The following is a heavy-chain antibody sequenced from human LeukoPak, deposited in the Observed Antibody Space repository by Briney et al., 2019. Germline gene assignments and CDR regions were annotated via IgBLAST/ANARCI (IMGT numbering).Heavy chain of an antibody. CDR2: IIPILGIA. Sequence: ASVKVSCKASGGTFSSYAISWVRQAPGQGLEWMGRIIPILGIANYAQKFQGRVTITADKSTSTAYMELSSLRSDDTAVYYCARPLLWWPQVGYFDYWGQGTLVTVSS. D-gene: IGHD4/OR15-4a*01. CDR1: GGTFSSYA. J-gene: IGHJ4*02. V-gene: IGHV1-69*04. CDR3: ARPLLWWPQVGYFDY.